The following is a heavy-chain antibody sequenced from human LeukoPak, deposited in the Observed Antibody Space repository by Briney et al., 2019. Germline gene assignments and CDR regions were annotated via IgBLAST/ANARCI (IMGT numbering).Heavy chain of an antibody. CDR2: IYHSGST. D-gene: IGHD3-10*01. Sequence: SETLSLTCAVSGYSISSGYYWGWIRQPPGKGLEWIGSIYHSGSTYYNPSLKSRVTISVDTSKNQFSLKLSSVTAADMAVYYCARPNYGSGSYSFDYWGQGTLVTVSS. V-gene: IGHV4-38-2*01. CDR1: GYSISSGYY. J-gene: IGHJ4*02. CDR3: ARPNYGSGSYSFDY.